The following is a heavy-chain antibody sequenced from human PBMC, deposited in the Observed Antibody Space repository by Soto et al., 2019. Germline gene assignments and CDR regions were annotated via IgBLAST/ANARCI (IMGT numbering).Heavy chain of an antibody. V-gene: IGHV4-34*01. CDR1: GGSFSGYY. D-gene: IGHD6-19*01. J-gene: IGHJ3*02. Sequence: SETLSLTCAVYGGSFSGYYWSWIRQPPGKGLEWIGEINHSGSTNYNPSLKSRVTISVDTSKNQFSLKLSSVTAADTAVYYCASLHTRSSGYSSGWYGLNIWGQGTMVTVSS. CDR3: ASLHTRSSGYSSGWYGLNI. CDR2: INHSGST.